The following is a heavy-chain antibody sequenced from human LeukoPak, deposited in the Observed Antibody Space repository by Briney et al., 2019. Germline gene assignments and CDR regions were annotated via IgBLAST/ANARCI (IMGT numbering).Heavy chain of an antibody. CDR1: GFTFSSSW. V-gene: IGHV3-7*01. CDR3: ARDGIAVAGTFDY. Sequence: PGGSLRLSCAASGFTFSSSWMSWVRQAPGKGLEWVANIKQDGSEKYYVDSVKGRFTISRDNAKNSLYLQMNSLRAEDTAVYYCARDGIAVAGTFDYWGQGTLVTVSS. CDR2: IKQDGSEK. J-gene: IGHJ4*02. D-gene: IGHD6-19*01.